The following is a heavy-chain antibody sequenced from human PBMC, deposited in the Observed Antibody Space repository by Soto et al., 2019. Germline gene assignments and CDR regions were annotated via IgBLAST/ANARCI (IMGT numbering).Heavy chain of an antibody. D-gene: IGHD6-13*01. CDR2: ISGYNDNT. Sequence: QVQLKQSGPEVRKPGASVRVCCKASGYIFTNFGISWVRQAPGQGLEWVGGISGYNDNTHYAQKLQGRVSMTTDTSTGTAYMDLRSLRSDDTAIYYCVRDSSSWFYSYYGMDVWGQGTTVTFSS. J-gene: IGHJ6*02. CDR3: VRDSSSWFYSYYGMDV. CDR1: GYIFTNFG. V-gene: IGHV1-18*01.